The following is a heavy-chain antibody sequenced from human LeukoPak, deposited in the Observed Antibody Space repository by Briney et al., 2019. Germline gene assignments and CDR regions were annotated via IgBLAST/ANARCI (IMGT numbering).Heavy chain of an antibody. CDR1: GYSFTSYW. CDR2: IYPGDSDA. D-gene: IGHD5-12*01. CDR3: ARPRRDGYKPYDY. J-gene: IGHJ4*02. Sequence: GESLKISCKGSGYSFTSYWIGWVRQMPGKGLEWMGIIYPGDSDARYSPSFQGQVTISADKSISTAYLQWSSLKASGTAMYYCARPRRDGYKPYDYWGQGTLVTVSS. V-gene: IGHV5-51*01.